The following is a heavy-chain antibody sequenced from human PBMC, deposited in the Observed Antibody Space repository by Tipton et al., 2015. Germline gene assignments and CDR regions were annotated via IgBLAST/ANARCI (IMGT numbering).Heavy chain of an antibody. CDR3: ARDAWAGDSRGFYYIY. J-gene: IGHJ4*02. Sequence: TLSLTCAVYGGSFSDYYWSWIRQSPGKGLEWIGEINHGGSTNYNPSLKSRVTISVDTSKNQFSLKLNSVTAADTAVYYCARDAWAGDSRGFYYIYWGQGTLVRVSS. D-gene: IGHD3-22*01. CDR2: INHGGST. CDR1: GGSFSDYY. V-gene: IGHV4-34*01.